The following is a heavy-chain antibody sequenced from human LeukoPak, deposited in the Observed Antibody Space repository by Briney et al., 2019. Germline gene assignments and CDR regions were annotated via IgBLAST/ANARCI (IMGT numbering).Heavy chain of an antibody. Sequence: PGRSLRLSCAASGFTFSSYGMHWVRQAPGKGLEWVAVIWYDGSSKYYADSVKGRFTISRDNSKNTLYLQMNSLRAEDTAVYYCAKDLPAAYFDYWGQGTLVTVSS. D-gene: IGHD2-2*01. CDR3: AKDLPAAYFDY. V-gene: IGHV3-33*06. J-gene: IGHJ4*02. CDR2: IWYDGSSK. CDR1: GFTFSSYG.